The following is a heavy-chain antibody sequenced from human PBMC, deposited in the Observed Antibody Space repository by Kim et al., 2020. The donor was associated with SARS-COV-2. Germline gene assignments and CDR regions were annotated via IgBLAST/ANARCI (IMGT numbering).Heavy chain of an antibody. CDR2: INHSGST. Sequence: SETLSLTCAVYGGSFSGYYWSWIRQPPGKGLEWIGEINHSGSTNYNPSLKSRVTISVDTSRNQFSLKLSSVTAADTAVYYCARGRSVKGVYSSSPPLLLFDYWGQGTLVTVSS. D-gene: IGHD6-6*01. CDR3: ARGRSVKGVYSSSPPLLLFDY. CDR1: GGSFSGYY. J-gene: IGHJ4*02. V-gene: IGHV4-34*01.